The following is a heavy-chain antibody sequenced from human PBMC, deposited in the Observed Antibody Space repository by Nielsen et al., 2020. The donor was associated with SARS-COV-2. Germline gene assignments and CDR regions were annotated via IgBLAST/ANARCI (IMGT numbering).Heavy chain of an antibody. CDR1: GGSISSSSYY. Sequence: GSLRLSCTVSGGSISSSSYYWSWIRQPPGKGLEWIGYIYYSGSTNYNPSLKSRVTISVDTSKNQFSLKLSSVTAADTAVYYCARYYDFWSGYSHYYYYGMDVWGQGTTVTVSS. CDR3: ARYYDFWSGYSHYYYYGMDV. J-gene: IGHJ6*02. V-gene: IGHV4-61*05. D-gene: IGHD3-3*01. CDR2: IYYSGST.